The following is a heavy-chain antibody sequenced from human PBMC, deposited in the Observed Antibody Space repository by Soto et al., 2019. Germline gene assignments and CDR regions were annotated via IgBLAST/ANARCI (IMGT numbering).Heavy chain of an antibody. J-gene: IGHJ6*02. CDR3: AKDATIMRRSPSYYGMDV. Sequence: GGSLRLSCAASGFTFSSYGMHWVRQAPGKGLEWVAVISYDGSNKYYADSVKGRFTNSRDNSKNTLYLQMNSLRAEDTAVYYCAKDATIMRRSPSYYGMDVWGQGTTVTVSS. D-gene: IGHD5-12*01. CDR1: GFTFSSYG. CDR2: ISYDGSNK. V-gene: IGHV3-30*18.